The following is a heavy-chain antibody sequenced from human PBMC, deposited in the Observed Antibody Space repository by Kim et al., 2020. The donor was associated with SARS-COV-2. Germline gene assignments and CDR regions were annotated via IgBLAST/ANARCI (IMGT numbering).Heavy chain of an antibody. J-gene: IGHJ5*02. V-gene: IGHV3-21*01. CDR3: ARGGELLWFGGDGWFDP. Sequence: VKGRFTISRDNAKNSLYLQMNSLRAEDTAVYYCARGGELLWFGGDGWFDPWGQGTLVTVSS. D-gene: IGHD3-10*01.